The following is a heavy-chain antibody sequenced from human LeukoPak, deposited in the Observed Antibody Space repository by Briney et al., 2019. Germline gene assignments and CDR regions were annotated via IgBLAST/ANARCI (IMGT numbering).Heavy chain of an antibody. D-gene: IGHD2-2*01. V-gene: IGHV4-34*01. CDR2: IYHSGST. J-gene: IGHJ5*02. Sequence: SETLSLTCAVYGGSFSGYYWSWIRQPPGKGLEWIGEIYHSGSTNYNLSLKSRVTISVDKSKNQFSLKLNSVTAADTAVYYCARDYCTSTTCPNWFDPWGQGTLVTVSS. CDR1: GGSFSGYY. CDR3: ARDYCTSTTCPNWFDP.